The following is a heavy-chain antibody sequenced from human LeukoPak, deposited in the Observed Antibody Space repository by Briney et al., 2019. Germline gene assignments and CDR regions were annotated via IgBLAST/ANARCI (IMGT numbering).Heavy chain of an antibody. V-gene: IGHV3-30-3*01. CDR2: ISYDGSNK. CDR3: ARVLGGYSGYGDY. D-gene: IGHD5-12*01. Sequence: PGRSLTLSCAASGFTFSSYAMHWVRQAPGKGLEWVAVISYDGSNKYYADSVKGRFTISRDNSKNTLYLQMNSLRAEDTAVYYCARVLGGYSGYGDYWGQGTMVTDSS. CDR1: GFTFSSYA. J-gene: IGHJ4*02.